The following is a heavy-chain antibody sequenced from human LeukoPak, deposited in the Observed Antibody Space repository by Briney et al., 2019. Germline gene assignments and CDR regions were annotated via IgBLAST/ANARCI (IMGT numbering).Heavy chain of an antibody. CDR1: GGSFSGFY. J-gene: IGHJ6*03. CDR2: INHSGST. V-gene: IGHV4-34*01. D-gene: IGHD3-3*01. Sequence: SETLSLTRAVYGGSFSGFYWSWIRQPPGKGPGWIGEINHSGSTNYNPSLKSRVTISVDTSKNQFSLKLSSVTAADTAVYYCARIGPDFCSGYRGYYMDVWGKGTTVTVSS. CDR3: ARIGPDFCSGYRGYYMDV.